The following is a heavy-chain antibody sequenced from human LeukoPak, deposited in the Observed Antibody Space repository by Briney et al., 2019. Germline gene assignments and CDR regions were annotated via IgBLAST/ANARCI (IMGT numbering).Heavy chain of an antibody. CDR1: GGSISSYY. J-gene: IGHJ4*02. CDR3: AIRGYSSSFDY. Sequence: PSETLSLTCTVSGGSISSYYWSWIRQPPGKGLEWIGYIYYSGSTNYNPSLKSRVTISVDTSKNQFSLKLSSVTAADTAVYYCAIRGYSSSFDYWGQGTLVTVSS. CDR2: IYYSGST. D-gene: IGHD6-13*01. V-gene: IGHV4-59*08.